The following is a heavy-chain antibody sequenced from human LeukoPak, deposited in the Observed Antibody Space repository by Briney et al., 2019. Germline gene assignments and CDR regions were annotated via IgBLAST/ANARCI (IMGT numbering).Heavy chain of an antibody. CDR3: TGGRGWYSPDY. J-gene: IGHJ4*02. CDR2: IRGKTNSYAT. Sequence: GGSLKLSCAASGFTFTDSAMNWVRRASGKGLEWGGHIRGKTNSYATAYAASVRGRFTISRDDSKNTAYLQMNSLKTEDTAVYYCTGGRGWYSPDYWGQGTLVTVSS. D-gene: IGHD6-19*01. CDR1: GFTFTDSA. V-gene: IGHV3-73*01.